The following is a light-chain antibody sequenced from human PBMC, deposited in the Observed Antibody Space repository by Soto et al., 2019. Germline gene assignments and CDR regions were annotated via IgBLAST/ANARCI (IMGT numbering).Light chain of an antibody. CDR2: DVS. Sequence: QSALTQSASVYGSPGQSIAISCTGTSSDVGGYNYVSWYQQHPGKAPKLMVYDVSNRPSGVSNRFSGSKSGNTASLTISGLQAEDEADYYCSSYTSSSTYVFGTGTKVTVL. CDR3: SSYTSSSTYV. J-gene: IGLJ1*01. CDR1: SSDVGGYNY. V-gene: IGLV2-14*01.